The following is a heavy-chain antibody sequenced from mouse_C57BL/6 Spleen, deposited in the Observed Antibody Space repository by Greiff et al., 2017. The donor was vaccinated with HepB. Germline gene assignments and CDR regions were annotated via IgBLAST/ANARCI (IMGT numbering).Heavy chain of an antibody. Sequence: VQLQQSGPGLVKPSQSLSLTCSVTGYSITSGYYWNWIRQFPGNNLEWMGYISYDGSNNYNPSLKNRISITRDTSKNQFFLTLNSVTTEDTATYYCAREEALLSFAYWGQGTLVTVSA. V-gene: IGHV3-6*01. CDR1: GYSITSGYY. J-gene: IGHJ3*01. CDR2: ISYDGSN. CDR3: AREEALLSFAY. D-gene: IGHD2-1*01.